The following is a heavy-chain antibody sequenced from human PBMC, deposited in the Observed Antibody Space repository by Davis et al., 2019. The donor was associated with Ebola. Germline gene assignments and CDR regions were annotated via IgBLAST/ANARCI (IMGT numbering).Heavy chain of an antibody. V-gene: IGHV3-66*01. D-gene: IGHD2-15*01. CDR2: FYVAGTT. Sequence: GESLKISCAASGFTFSSYAMSWVRQPPGKGLEWVSVFYVAGTTYYADSVQGRFTISRDNSKNTLYLQMDSLTAEDTAVYYCARGIGWNYFVHWGQGTLVTVSS. CDR1: GFTFSSYA. J-gene: IGHJ4*02. CDR3: ARGIGWNYFVH.